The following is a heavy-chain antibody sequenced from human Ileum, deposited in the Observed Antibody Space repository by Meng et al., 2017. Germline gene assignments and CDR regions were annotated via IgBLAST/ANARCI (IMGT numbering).Heavy chain of an antibody. CDR1: GGSISRGDYY. CDR2: IFDTGPP. D-gene: IGHD1-26*01. Sequence: VQLQESGPGLVKSSQTLSLTCTVSGGSISRGDYYWSWIRQPPGKGLDWIGYIFDTGPPSYSPPLRSRLSISMDTSKNQFSLRLTSVSAADTAVYYCAASLDGNRFDPWGQGTLVTVSS. J-gene: IGHJ5*02. CDR3: AASLDGNRFDP. V-gene: IGHV4-30-4*01.